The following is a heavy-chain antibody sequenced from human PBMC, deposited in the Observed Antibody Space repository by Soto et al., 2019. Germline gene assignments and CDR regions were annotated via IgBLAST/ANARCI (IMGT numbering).Heavy chain of an antibody. CDR3: ARGRYCMSTSCLSPYYYGMYV. CDR2: INPNSGGT. J-gene: IGHJ6*02. CDR1: GDMFTGYY. V-gene: IGHV1-2*04. D-gene: IGHD2-2*01. Sequence: AXVKVSCKASGDMFTGYYMHWVRQAPGQGLEWVGWINPNSGGTNYAQKFQGWVTMTRDTSISTAYMELSRLRSDDTAVYFCARGRYCMSTSCLSPYYYGMYVWG.